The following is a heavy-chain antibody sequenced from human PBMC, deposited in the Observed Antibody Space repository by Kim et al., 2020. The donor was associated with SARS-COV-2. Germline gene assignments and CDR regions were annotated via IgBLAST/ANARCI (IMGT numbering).Heavy chain of an antibody. Sequence: KDRFTISRDNAKNSLYLQMNSLRAEETAVYYCASSGYDYYDSSGYRVLDYWGQGTLVTVSS. D-gene: IGHD3-22*01. J-gene: IGHJ4*02. CDR3: ASSGYDYYDSSGYRVLDY. V-gene: IGHV3-11*04.